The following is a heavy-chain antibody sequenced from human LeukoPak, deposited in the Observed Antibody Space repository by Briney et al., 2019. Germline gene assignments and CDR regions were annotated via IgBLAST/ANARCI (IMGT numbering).Heavy chain of an antibody. J-gene: IGHJ4*02. D-gene: IGHD2-21*02. Sequence: SETLSLTRTVSGGSISSYYWSWIRQPPGKGLEWIGYIYCSGSTNYNPSLKSRVSISVDTSKSQFSLKLSSVTAADTAVYYCARHSGVTYYFDYWGQGTLVTVSS. CDR3: ARHSGVTYYFDY. CDR1: GGSISSYY. V-gene: IGHV4-59*08. CDR2: IYCSGST.